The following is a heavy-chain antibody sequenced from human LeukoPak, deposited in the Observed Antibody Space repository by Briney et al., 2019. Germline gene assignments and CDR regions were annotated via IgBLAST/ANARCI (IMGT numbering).Heavy chain of an antibody. CDR1: GFTFSSYG. J-gene: IGHJ4*02. V-gene: IGHV3-30*02. CDR2: IRCDGGNK. Sequence: PGGSLRLSCAASGFTFSSYGMHWVRQAPGKGLEWVAFIRCDGGNKYYADSVKGRFTISRDNSKNTLYVQMNSLRAEDTSVYYCGKTPPQDFVVVPAALIYCRGGSRSDPSGVWGQGTLVTVSS. CDR3: GKTPPQDFVVVPAALIYCRGGSRSDPSGV. D-gene: IGHD2-2*01.